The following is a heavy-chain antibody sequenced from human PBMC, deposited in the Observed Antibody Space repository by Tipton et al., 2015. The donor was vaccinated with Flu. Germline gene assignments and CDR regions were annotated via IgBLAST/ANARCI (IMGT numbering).Heavy chain of an antibody. CDR1: GFTFSSYW. Sequence: SLRLSCATSGFTFSSYWMIWVRQAPGKGLEWVANIKQDGSEKSYVDSVKGRFTISGDNAKSSLFLQMNSLRVEDTAVYYCARDRADDFWGGDSWGLGTLVTVSS. CDR2: IKQDGSEK. D-gene: IGHD3-3*01. J-gene: IGHJ4*02. V-gene: IGHV3-7*01. CDR3: ARDRADDFWGGDS.